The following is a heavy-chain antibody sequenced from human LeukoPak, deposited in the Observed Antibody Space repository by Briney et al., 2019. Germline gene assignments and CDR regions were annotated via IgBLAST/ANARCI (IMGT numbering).Heavy chain of an antibody. CDR1: GFTVSSNT. CDR2: IYTDDST. CDR3: AKVADIVVVPALYYYYMDV. J-gene: IGHJ6*03. Sequence: GGSLRLSCAASGFTVSSNTMSWVRQAPGKGLEWVSIIYTDDSTYYADSVKGRLTISRDNSKNTLYLQMNNLRAEDTAVYYCAKVADIVVVPALYYYYMDVWGKGTTVTVSS. D-gene: IGHD2-2*01. V-gene: IGHV3-53*01.